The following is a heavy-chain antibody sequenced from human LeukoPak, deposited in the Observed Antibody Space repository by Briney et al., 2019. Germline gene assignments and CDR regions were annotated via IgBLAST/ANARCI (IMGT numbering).Heavy chain of an antibody. D-gene: IGHD1-1*01. CDR1: DGSLSTYY. CDR2: VHYSGRT. V-gene: IGHV4-59*01. Sequence: PSETLSLTCSVSDGSLSTYYWSWIRQSPGKGLEWIGSVHYSGRTNYNPFLESRVTISVDTSKNQFSLRLTSVTAADTAVYYCASRTGRNYYGMDVWGQGTTVTVSS. J-gene: IGHJ6*02. CDR3: ASRTGRNYYGMDV.